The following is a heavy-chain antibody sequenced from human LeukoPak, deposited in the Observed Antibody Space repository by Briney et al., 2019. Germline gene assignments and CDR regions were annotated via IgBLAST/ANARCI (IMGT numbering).Heavy chain of an antibody. CDR1: GGSFSGYY. Sequence: SETLSLTCAVYGGSFSGYYWSWIRQPPGKGLEWIGEINHSGSTNYNPSLKSRVTISVDTSKNQFSLKLSSVTAADTAVYYCARDQGDYYDSSGYPGYWGQGTLVTVSS. CDR3: ARDQGDYYDSSGYPGY. V-gene: IGHV4-34*01. J-gene: IGHJ4*02. D-gene: IGHD3-22*01. CDR2: INHSGST.